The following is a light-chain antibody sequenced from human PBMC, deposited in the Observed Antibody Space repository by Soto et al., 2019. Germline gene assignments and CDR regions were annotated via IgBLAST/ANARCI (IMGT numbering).Light chain of an antibody. CDR2: DAS. CDR1: QGISTA. V-gene: IGKV1D-13*01. J-gene: IGKJ4*01. Sequence: AIQLTQSPSSLSASVGDRVTITCRASQGISTALAWYQQKPGKPPKLLIYDASSLQGGVPSRFSGSGSGTDFTLTITSLQPEEFANYYCQQFNNYPLTFGGGTKVEIK. CDR3: QQFNNYPLT.